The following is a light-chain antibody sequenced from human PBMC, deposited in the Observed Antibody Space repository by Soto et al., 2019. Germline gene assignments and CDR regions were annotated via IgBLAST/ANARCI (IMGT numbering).Light chain of an antibody. Sequence: DIQLTQSPSFLSASVGDRVTITCRASQDISRYLAWYQQKPGKAPKLLIYAASTLQSGVPSRFSGSGSGTEFTLTISSLQPVDFATYYCQQLNSYPITFGQGTRLEI. CDR1: QDISRY. V-gene: IGKV1-9*01. CDR3: QQLNSYPIT. CDR2: AAS. J-gene: IGKJ5*01.